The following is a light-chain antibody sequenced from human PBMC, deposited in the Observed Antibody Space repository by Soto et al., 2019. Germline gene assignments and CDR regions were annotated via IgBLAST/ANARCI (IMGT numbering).Light chain of an antibody. V-gene: IGKV2-28*01. CDR1: QSLLHSNGYNY. CDR2: LGS. J-gene: IGKJ1*01. CDR3: LQALQTPRT. Sequence: DIVMTQSPLSLPVTPGEPASISCRSSQSLLHSNGYNYLDWYLQKPGQSPQLLIYLGSNRASGVPDRFSGSGACTDFTLKISRVEAEEVGVYSCLQALQTPRTFGQGTKVEIK.